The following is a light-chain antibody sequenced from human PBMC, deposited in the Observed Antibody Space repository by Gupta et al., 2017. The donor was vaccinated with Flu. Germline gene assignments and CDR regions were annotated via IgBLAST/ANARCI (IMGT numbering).Light chain of an antibody. J-gene: IGKJ1*01. CDR3: QQDDSTPWT. Sequence: IVMTQSPDSLAVSLGERATINCKSSQSVLYISNNKNYLAWYQQKPGQPPKLLIYWASTRESGVPDRFSGSGSGTDFTLTISSLHAEDVAVYYCQQDDSTPWTFGQGTKVEIK. CDR2: WAS. CDR1: QSVLYISNNKNY. V-gene: IGKV4-1*01.